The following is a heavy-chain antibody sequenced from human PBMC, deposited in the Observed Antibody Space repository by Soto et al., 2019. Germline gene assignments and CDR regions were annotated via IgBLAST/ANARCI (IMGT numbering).Heavy chain of an antibody. Sequence: QITLKESDPTLVKPTQTLTLTSTFSALALTTSGMAVGWIRQPPGKALEWLALIYWNDDKRYSPSLKTRLTITKDTSKNQVVLRITNLDPVDTATYYCAHRPRGSSGVTFHYWGQGTLVTVSS. CDR1: ALALTTSGMA. J-gene: IGHJ4*02. CDR2: IYWNDDK. V-gene: IGHV2-5*01. D-gene: IGHD3-10*01. CDR3: AHRPRGSSGVTFHY.